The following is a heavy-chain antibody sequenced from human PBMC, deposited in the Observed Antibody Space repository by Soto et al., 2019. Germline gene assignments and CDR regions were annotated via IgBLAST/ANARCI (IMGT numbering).Heavy chain of an antibody. Sequence: QVQLQESGPGLVKPSQTLSLTCTVSGGSISSGGYYWSWIRQHPGKGLEWIGYIYYSGSTYYNPSLNSGFTISVDTSKNQCSLKLSSVTAADTAVYYCARVSRLYDDQYHFDYWGQGTLVTVSS. CDR1: GGSISSGGYY. CDR3: ARVSRLYDDQYHFDY. V-gene: IGHV4-31*03. CDR2: IYYSGST. J-gene: IGHJ4*02. D-gene: IGHD3-3*01.